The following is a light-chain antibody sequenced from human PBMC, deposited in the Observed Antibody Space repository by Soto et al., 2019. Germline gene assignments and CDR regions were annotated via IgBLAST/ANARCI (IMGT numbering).Light chain of an antibody. V-gene: IGLV2-8*01. CDR1: SSDVGGYIF. CDR3: VSYAGGTYV. J-gene: IGLJ1*01. CDR2: DVN. Sequence: QSALTQPPSASGSPGQSVTISCTGTSSDVGGYIFVSWYQQHPGKAPKLMIYDVNKRPSGVPDRFSGSKSDNTASLTVYGLQAEDEADYYCVSYAGGTYVFGTGTKLTVL.